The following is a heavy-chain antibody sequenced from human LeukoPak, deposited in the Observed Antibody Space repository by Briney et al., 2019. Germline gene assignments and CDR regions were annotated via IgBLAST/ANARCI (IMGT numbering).Heavy chain of an antibody. V-gene: IGHV4-59*01. J-gene: IGHJ4*02. CDR1: GGSMSSYY. Sequence: KASETLSLTCTVSGGSMSSYYWSWIRQPPGKGLEWVGYIYYSGSTNYNPSLKSRATMSADTSKNQFSLKLSSVTAADTAVYYCGRTEYYFDYWGQGTLVTVSS. CDR3: GRTEYYFDY. D-gene: IGHD3-10*01. CDR2: IYYSGST.